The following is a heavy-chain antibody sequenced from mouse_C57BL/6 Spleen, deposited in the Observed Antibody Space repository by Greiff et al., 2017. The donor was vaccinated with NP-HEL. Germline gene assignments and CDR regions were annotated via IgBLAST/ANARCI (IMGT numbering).Heavy chain of an antibody. CDR1: GFTFSDYG. CDR3: ARRDYGDY. J-gene: IGHJ2*01. CDR2: ISSGSSTI. Sequence: EVKLMESGGGLVKPGGSLKLSCAASGFTFSDYGMHWVRQAPEKGLEWVAYISSGSSTIYYADTVKGRFTISRDNAKNSLFLQMTSLRSEDTAMYYCARRDYGDYWGQGTTLTVSS. D-gene: IGHD1-1*02. V-gene: IGHV5-17*01.